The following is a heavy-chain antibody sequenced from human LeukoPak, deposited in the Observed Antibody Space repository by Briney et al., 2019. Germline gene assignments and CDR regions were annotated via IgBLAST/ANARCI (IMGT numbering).Heavy chain of an antibody. Sequence: SVKVSCKASGGTFSSYANSWVRQAPGQGLEWMGRIIPIFGTANYAQKFQGRVTITTDESTSTAYMELSSLRSEDTAVYYCASELNHLRFLEWTIFDYWGQGTLVTVSS. J-gene: IGHJ4*02. V-gene: IGHV1-69*05. CDR1: GGTFSSYA. CDR3: ASELNHLRFLEWTIFDY. CDR2: IIPIFGTA. D-gene: IGHD3-3*01.